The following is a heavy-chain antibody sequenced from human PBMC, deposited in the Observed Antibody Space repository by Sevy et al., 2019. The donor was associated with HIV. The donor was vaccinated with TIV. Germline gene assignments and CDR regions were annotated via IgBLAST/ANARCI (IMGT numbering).Heavy chain of an antibody. CDR1: GYTLTQLS. CDR2: FDPEDGET. J-gene: IGHJ4*02. V-gene: IGHV1-24*01. Sequence: GESLKISCKVSGYTLTQLSMNWVRQAPEKGLEWMGSFDPEDGETIYAQKFQGRVTMTEDRSTDTAYMDLSSLRSEDTAVYYCATTKDYYESSGYPFDYWGQGTLVTVSS. CDR3: ATTKDYYESSGYPFDY. D-gene: IGHD3-22*01.